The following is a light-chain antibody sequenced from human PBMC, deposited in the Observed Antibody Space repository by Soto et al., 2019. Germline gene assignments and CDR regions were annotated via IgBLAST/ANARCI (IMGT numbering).Light chain of an antibody. Sequence: DIQMTQSPSSLSASVGDRVTITCQASQDIGKYLNWYQQKPGKAPKLLLYDASNLQTGVPSRFSGSGAGTDFTFTISSLQPEDIATYYCQQYDNLLITFGQGTRLEIK. V-gene: IGKV1-33*01. J-gene: IGKJ5*01. CDR3: QQYDNLLIT. CDR1: QDIGKY. CDR2: DAS.